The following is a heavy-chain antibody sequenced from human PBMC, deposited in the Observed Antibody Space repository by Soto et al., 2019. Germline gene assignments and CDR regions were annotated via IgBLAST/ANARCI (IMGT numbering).Heavy chain of an antibody. CDR3: AKLASDSGDYGGFDY. V-gene: IGHV3-23*01. D-gene: IGHD4-17*01. CDR1: GFTFSSHA. J-gene: IGHJ4*02. Sequence: RLSCAASGFTFSSHALSWVRQAPGQGLEWVSSIRGSGSSTYYADSVKGRFTISRDNSNNTLYLQMNSLSAEDTALYFCAKLASDSGDYGGFDYWGQGTPVTVSS. CDR2: IRGSGSST.